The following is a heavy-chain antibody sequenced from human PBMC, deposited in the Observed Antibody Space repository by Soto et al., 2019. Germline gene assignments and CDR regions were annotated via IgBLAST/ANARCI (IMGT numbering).Heavy chain of an antibody. CDR3: AKQQGPGTPYYYAMDV. Sequence: EVQLLESGGGLVQPGGSLRLSCAASGFTFSSYAMSWVRQAPGKGLEWVSVIRSSGDRTYYADSVKGRFTISRGNSKNTLYMQMNSLRAEDTAVYYCAKQQGPGTPYYYAMDVWGQGTTVTVSS. D-gene: IGHD1-1*01. CDR2: IRSSGDRT. CDR1: GFTFSSYA. V-gene: IGHV3-23*01. J-gene: IGHJ6*02.